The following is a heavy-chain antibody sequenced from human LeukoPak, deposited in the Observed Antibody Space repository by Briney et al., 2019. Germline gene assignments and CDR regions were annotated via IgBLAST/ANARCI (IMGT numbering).Heavy chain of an antibody. Sequence: GRSLRLSCAASGFTFSSYAMHWVRQAPGKGLEWVAVISYDGSNKYYADSVKGRFTISRDNSKNTLYLQMNSLRAEDTAVYYCARDFGYVVVVPAAQLGYWGQGTLVTVSS. CDR1: GFTFSSYA. V-gene: IGHV3-30-3*01. J-gene: IGHJ4*02. D-gene: IGHD2-2*01. CDR2: ISYDGSNK. CDR3: ARDFGYVVVVPAAQLGY.